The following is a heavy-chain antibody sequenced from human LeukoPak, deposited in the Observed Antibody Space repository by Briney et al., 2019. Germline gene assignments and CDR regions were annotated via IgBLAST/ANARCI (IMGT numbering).Heavy chain of an antibody. CDR1: GFTFSSYA. J-gene: IGHJ2*01. Sequence: GGSLRLSCAAPGFTFSSYAMHWVRQAPGKGLEWVAFIRYDGSNKYYADSVKGRFTISRDNSKNTLYLQMNSLRAEDTAVYYCAKAFGVTTGWYFDLWGRGTLVTVSS. V-gene: IGHV3-30*02. CDR2: IRYDGSNK. CDR3: AKAFGVTTGWYFDL. D-gene: IGHD4-17*01.